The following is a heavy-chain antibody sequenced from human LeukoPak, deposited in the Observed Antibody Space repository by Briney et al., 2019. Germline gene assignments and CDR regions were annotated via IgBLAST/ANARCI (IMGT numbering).Heavy chain of an antibody. CDR1: GFSVSSNS. V-gene: IGHV3-9*01. J-gene: IGHJ4*02. CDR3: AKDWAYGSGSYLGYYFDY. Sequence: GGSLRLSCAASGFSVSSNSITWVRQAPGKGLEWVSGISWNSGSIGYADSVKGRFTISRDNAKNSLYLQMNSLRAEDTALYYCAKDWAYGSGSYLGYYFDYWGQGTLVTVSS. CDR2: ISWNSGSI. D-gene: IGHD3-10*01.